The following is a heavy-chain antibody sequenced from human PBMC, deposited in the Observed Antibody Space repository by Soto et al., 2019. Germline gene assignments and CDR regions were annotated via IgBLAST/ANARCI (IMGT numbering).Heavy chain of an antibody. D-gene: IGHD6-13*01. CDR3: ARRSRHSSPTWYYYYYMDV. J-gene: IGHJ6*03. CDR2: INHSGST. Sequence: SETLSLTCAVYGGSFSGYYWSWIRQPPGKGLEWIGEINHSGSTNYNPSLKSRVTISVDTSKNQFSLKLSSVTAADTAVYYCARRSRHSSPTWYYYYYMDVWGKGTTVTVSS. CDR1: GGSFSGYY. V-gene: IGHV4-34*01.